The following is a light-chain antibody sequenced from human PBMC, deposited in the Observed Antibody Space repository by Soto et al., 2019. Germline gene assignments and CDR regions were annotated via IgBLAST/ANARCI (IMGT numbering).Light chain of an antibody. J-gene: IGLJ1*01. V-gene: IGLV1-40*01. CDR3: QSYDSSMSGYV. CDR1: SSNIGAGYD. CDR2: GNS. Sequence: VLTQPPSVSGALGQKVTISCTGSSSNIGAGYDVNWYHQLPGTAPKLLIHGNSNRPSGVPDRFSGSKSGTSASLAITGLQAEDEADYFCQSYDSSMSGYVFGTGTKGTVL.